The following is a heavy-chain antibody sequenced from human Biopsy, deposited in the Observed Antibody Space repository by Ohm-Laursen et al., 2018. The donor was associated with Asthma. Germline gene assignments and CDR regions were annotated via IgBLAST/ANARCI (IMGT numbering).Heavy chain of an antibody. CDR1: GFTFSSYG. Sequence: SLRLSCTASGFTFSSYGMDWVRQAPGKGLEWVALMSYDGSIKDYADSVKGRFTISRDNSKNTLYLQMNSLRTEDTAVYYCAKRRGYSGHDNDYWGQGTLVIVSS. CDR3: AKRRGYSGHDNDY. D-gene: IGHD5-12*01. CDR2: MSYDGSIK. J-gene: IGHJ4*02. V-gene: IGHV3-30*18.